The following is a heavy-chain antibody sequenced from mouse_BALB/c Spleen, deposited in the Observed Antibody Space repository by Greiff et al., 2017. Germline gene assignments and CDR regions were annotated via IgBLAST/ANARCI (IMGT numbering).Heavy chain of an antibody. CDR2: ISYSGST. CDR3: ARGEVRLAMDY. J-gene: IGHJ4*01. Sequence: DVQLQESGPGLVKPSQSLSLTCTVTGYSITSDYAWNWIRQFPGNKLEWMGYISYSGSTSYNPSLKSRISITRDTSKNQFFLQLNSVTTEDTATYYCARGEVRLAMDYWGQGTSVTVSS. CDR1: GYSITSDYA. D-gene: IGHD2-14*01. V-gene: IGHV3-2*02.